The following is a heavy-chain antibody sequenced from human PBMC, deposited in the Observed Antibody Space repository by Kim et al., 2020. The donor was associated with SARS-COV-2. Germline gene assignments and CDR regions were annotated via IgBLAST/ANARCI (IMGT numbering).Heavy chain of an antibody. CDR1: GGSISSSSYY. CDR2: IYYSGNT. J-gene: IGHJ4*02. V-gene: IGHV4-39*01. D-gene: IGHD3-16*01. CDR3: KGFMTTSGGVPTGDF. Sequence: SETLSLTCTVSGGSISSSSYYWGWIRQPPGKGLEWIGDIYYSGNTYYNWSLKGRVAISVDTSNNQFSLNLRSVNDADTAVYYCKGFMTTSGGVPTGDFWGQGTLVTVSS.